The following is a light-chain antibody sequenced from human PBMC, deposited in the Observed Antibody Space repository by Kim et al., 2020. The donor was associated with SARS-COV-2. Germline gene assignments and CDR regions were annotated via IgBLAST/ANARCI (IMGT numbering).Light chain of an antibody. Sequence: QSALTQPASVSGSPGQSITISCTGTSSDIAAYNYVSWYQQHPGKAPKVIIYDVSDRPSGVSDRFSGSKSGSTASLTISGLQAEDEADYYCISYTTSSTWVFGGGTKLTVL. J-gene: IGLJ3*02. V-gene: IGLV2-14*03. CDR3: ISYTTSSTWV. CDR1: SSDIAAYNY. CDR2: DVS.